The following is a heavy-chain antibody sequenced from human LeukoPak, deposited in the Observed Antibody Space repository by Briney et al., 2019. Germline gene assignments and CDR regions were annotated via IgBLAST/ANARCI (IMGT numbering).Heavy chain of an antibody. V-gene: IGHV4-61*01. D-gene: IGHD3-10*01. CDR1: GGSVSSGSYY. CDR3: ARSFGSGSHFFDY. Sequence: SETLSLTCTVSGGSVSSGSYYWSWIRQPPGKGLEWIGYIYYSGSTNYNPSLKSRVTISVDTSRNQFSLKLSSVTAADTAVYYCARSFGSGSHFFDYWGQGTLVTVSS. CDR2: IYYSGST. J-gene: IGHJ4*02.